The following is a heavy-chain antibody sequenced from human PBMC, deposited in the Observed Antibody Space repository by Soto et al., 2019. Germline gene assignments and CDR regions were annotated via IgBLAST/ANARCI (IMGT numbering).Heavy chain of an antibody. Sequence: SLRLSCAASGFTFIRYAMSWVRQAPGKGLEWVSAISGSGGSTYYADSVKGRFTISRDNSKNTLYLQMNSLRAEDTAVYYCAKLAGSEDGMDVWGQGTTVTVS. D-gene: IGHD3-10*01. J-gene: IGHJ6*02. CDR3: AKLAGSEDGMDV. V-gene: IGHV3-23*01. CDR1: GFTFIRYA. CDR2: ISGSGGST.